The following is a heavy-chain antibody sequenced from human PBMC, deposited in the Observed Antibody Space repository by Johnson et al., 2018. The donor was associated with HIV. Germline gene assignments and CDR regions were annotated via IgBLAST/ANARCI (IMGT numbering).Heavy chain of an antibody. CDR2: ISYDGSNK. CDR3: ARDRRQFLEWLSDAFDI. V-gene: IGHV3-30-3*01. D-gene: IGHD3-3*01. Sequence: QVQLVESGGGVVQPGRSLRLSCAASGFTFSSYAMHWVRQAPGKGLEWVAVISYDGSNKYYADSVKGRFTISRDNSKNTLYLQMNSLRAEDTAVYYCARDRRQFLEWLSDAFDIWGQGTMVTVSS. J-gene: IGHJ3*02. CDR1: GFTFSSYA.